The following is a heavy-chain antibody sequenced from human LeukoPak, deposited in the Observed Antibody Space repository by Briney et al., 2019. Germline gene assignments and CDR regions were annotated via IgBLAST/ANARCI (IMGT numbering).Heavy chain of an antibody. CDR1: GYTFTSYD. Sequence: ASVKVSCKASGYTFTSYDINWVRQATGQGLEWMGWMNPNSGNTGYAQKFQGRVTMTRNTSISTAYMELSSLRSEDTAVYYCAIHTVTTWVYFDYWGQGTLVTVSS. J-gene: IGHJ4*02. V-gene: IGHV1-8*01. CDR2: MNPNSGNT. D-gene: IGHD4-17*01. CDR3: AIHTVTTWVYFDY.